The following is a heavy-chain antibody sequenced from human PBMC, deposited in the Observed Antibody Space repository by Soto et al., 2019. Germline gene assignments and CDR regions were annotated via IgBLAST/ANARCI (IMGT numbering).Heavy chain of an antibody. V-gene: IGHV4-34*01. CDR2: INHSGST. CDR1: GGSFSGYY. CDR3: ARGGYSGSYPLGMDV. Sequence: QVQLQQWGAGLLKPSETLSLTCAVYGGSFSGYYWCWIRQPPGKGLEWIGEINHSGSTNYNPSLKRRVTISVDTSKNQFSLKLSSVTAADTAVYYCARGGYSGSYPLGMDVWGKGTTVTVSS. D-gene: IGHD1-26*01. J-gene: IGHJ6*04.